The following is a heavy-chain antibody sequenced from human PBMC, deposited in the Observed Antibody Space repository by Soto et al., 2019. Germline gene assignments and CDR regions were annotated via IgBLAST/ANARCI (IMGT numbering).Heavy chain of an antibody. Sequence: QVRLVESGGGVVQPGRSLRLSCTASGFSFSSYAMYWFRQPAGKGLAWVAVISHDGINKHYADSVKGRVTVSRDNSNHSLDLQLNSLRGEDTAMYYCARDMYSSDYFVKWFEPWGQGTLVTVSS. V-gene: IGHV3-30-3*01. J-gene: IGHJ5*02. CDR1: GFSFSSYA. D-gene: IGHD6-19*01. CDR2: ISHDGINK. CDR3: ARDMYSSDYFVKWFEP.